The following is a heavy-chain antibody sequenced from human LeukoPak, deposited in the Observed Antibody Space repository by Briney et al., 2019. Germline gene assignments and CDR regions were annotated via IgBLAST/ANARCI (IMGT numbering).Heavy chain of an antibody. CDR2: IIPFFGTV. D-gene: IGHD2-21*01. CDR3: ATVKFRFQEEGYYMDV. Sequence: SVKVSCKASGYTFTSYTITWVRQAPGQGLEWMGGIIPFFGTVNYAQKFQGRVTFTTDESTSTVYMELTSLRSEDTALYYCATVKFRFQEEGYYMDVWGKGTTVTVSS. V-gene: IGHV1-69*05. J-gene: IGHJ6*03. CDR1: GYTFTSYT.